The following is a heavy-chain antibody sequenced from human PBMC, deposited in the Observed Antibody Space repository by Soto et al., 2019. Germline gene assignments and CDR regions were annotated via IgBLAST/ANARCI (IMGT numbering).Heavy chain of an antibody. CDR2: MSYDGSNK. Sequence: QVQLEESGGGVVQPGRSLRLSCAASGFTFSTYAMNWVRQAPGQGLEWVAGMSYDGSNKYYADSVKGRFTISRDNSKNTLFLQMSSLRPEDTGVYYCARVESGAYLQYWGQGTLVTVSS. V-gene: IGHV3-30*03. CDR3: ARVESGAYLQY. D-gene: IGHD2-15*01. J-gene: IGHJ1*01. CDR1: GFTFSTYA.